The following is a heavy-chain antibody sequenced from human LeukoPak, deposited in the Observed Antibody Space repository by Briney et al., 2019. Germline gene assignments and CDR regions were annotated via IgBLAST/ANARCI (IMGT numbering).Heavy chain of an antibody. CDR1: GGSISSSSYY. D-gene: IGHD3-22*01. CDR2: IYYSGST. J-gene: IGHJ4*02. Sequence: PSETLSLTCTVSGGSISSSSYYWGWIRQPPGKGLEWIGSIYYSGSTYYNPSLKSRVTISVDTSKNQFSLKLSSVTAADTAVYYCARHADHYYDSSDYWGQGTLVTVSS. CDR3: ARHADHYYDSSDY. V-gene: IGHV4-39*01.